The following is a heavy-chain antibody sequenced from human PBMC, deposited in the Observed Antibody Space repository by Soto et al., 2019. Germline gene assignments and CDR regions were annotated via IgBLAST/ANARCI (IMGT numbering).Heavy chain of an antibody. Sequence: QVQLVQSGAEVKKPGASVMVSCKGSGYSFITYGMSWVRQAPGQGLEWVGWISTYNGNTKYVESVQGKVTMTTDTTTNTAYMELRSLRSDDTAVYYCARGPTDYYDKSGDYCLDYWGQGTLVTVSP. CDR3: ARGPTDYYDKSGDYCLDY. CDR2: ISTYNGNT. D-gene: IGHD3-22*01. V-gene: IGHV1-18*01. J-gene: IGHJ4*02. CDR1: GYSFITYG.